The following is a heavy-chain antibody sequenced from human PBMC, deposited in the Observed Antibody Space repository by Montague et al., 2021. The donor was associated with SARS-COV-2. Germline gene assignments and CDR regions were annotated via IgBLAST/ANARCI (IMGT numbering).Heavy chain of an antibody. CDR1: GYSFAPYW. J-gene: IGHJ4*02. Sequence: QSGAEVKKPGESLRISCKASGYSFAPYWIGWVRQMPGKGLEWMGIIFPDDSDTKYSPSFQGQVNISADKSISTAYLQWTSLKASDSAMYYCARRSSTWPLYYFPSCGQGPRGVVSS. CDR3: ARRSSTWPLYYFPS. V-gene: IGHV5-51*01. CDR2: IFPDDSDT. D-gene: IGHD6-13*01.